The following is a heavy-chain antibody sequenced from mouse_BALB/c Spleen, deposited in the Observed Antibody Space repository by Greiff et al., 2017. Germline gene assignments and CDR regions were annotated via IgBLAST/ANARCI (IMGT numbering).Heavy chain of an antibody. CDR2: ISYSGST. CDR1: GDSITSGY. J-gene: IGHJ4*01. Sequence: EVQLQQSGPSLVKPSQTLSLTCSVTGDSITSGYWNWIRKFPGNKLEYMGYISYSGSTYYNPSLKSRISITRDTSKNQYYLQLNSVTTEDTATYYCARSNYDYDYAMDYWGQGTSVTVSS. D-gene: IGHD2-4*01. V-gene: IGHV3-8*02. CDR3: ARSNYDYDYAMDY.